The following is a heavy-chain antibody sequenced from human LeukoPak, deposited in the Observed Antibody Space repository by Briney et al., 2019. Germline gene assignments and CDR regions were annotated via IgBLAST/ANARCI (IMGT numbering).Heavy chain of an antibody. CDR3: ARDSVAQKVIALWDGWFDP. D-gene: IGHD2/OR15-2a*01. CDR2: ISYDGSNE. J-gene: IGHJ5*02. CDR1: GFIFRNYA. V-gene: IGHV3-30*04. Sequence: PGGSLRLSCAASGFIFRNYAMSWVRQAPGKGLEWVAVISYDGSNEYYADSVKGRFTISRDNSKNTLYLQMNSLRAEDTAVYYCARDSVAQKVIALWDGWFDPWGQGTLVTVSS.